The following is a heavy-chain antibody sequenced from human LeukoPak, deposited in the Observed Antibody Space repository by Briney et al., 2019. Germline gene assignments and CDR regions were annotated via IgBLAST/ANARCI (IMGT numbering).Heavy chain of an antibody. V-gene: IGHV3-7*04. CDR3: ARDGSGIYYYYYYTMDV. J-gene: IGHJ6*02. CDR1: EFTFSRYW. Sequence: PGGSLRLSCAASEFTFSRYWMSWVRQAPGKGLEWVANINQDGGEKHYVDSVKGRFTISRDNAKNSLYLQMNSLRAEDTAVYYCARDGSGIYYYYYYTMDVWAKGPRSPSP. CDR2: INQDGGEK. D-gene: IGHD3-10*01.